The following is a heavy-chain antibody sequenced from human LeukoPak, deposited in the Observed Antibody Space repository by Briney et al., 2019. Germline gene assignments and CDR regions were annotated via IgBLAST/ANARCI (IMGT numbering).Heavy chain of an antibody. V-gene: IGHV3-30*02. J-gene: IGHJ4*02. CDR2: IRYDGSNK. CDR3: AKPDAVDTAMVS. CDR1: GFTFSSYG. D-gene: IGHD5-18*01. Sequence: GGSLRLSCAASGFTFSSYGMHWVRQAPGKGLEWVAFIRYDGSNKYYADSVKGRFTISRDNSKHTLYLQMNSLRAEDTAVYYCAKPDAVDTAMVSWGQGTLVTVSS.